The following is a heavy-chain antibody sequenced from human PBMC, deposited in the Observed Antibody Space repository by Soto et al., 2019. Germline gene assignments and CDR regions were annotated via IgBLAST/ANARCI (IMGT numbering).Heavy chain of an antibody. V-gene: IGHV3-23*01. J-gene: IGHJ6*02. CDR3: AKGGVTRSYYYAMDV. Sequence: EVQLLESEGGLVQPGRSLRLSCAASGFIFSDYAMSWVRQAPGKGLEWVSALSGSGSSTYYADSVKGRFTISRDNLKNTVSLQMNNLTAEDTGVYYCAKGGVTRSYYYAMDVWGQGTTVTVSS. CDR2: LSGSGSST. CDR1: GFIFSDYA.